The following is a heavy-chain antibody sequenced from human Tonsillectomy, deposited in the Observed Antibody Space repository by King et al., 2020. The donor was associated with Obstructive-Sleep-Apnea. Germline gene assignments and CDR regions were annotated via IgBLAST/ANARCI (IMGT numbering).Heavy chain of an antibody. Sequence: EVQLVESGGGLVRPGGSLKLSCAASGFTFSGSAMHWVRQASGKGLEWVGRIRSKANSYATAYAASVKGRFTISRDDSKNTAYLQMNSLKTEDTAVYYCSAVVAQYSYYYGMDVWGQGTTVTVSS. CDR1: GFTFSGSA. CDR2: IRSKANSYAT. D-gene: IGHD2-15*01. CDR3: SAVVAQYSYYYGMDV. V-gene: IGHV3-73*01. J-gene: IGHJ6*02.